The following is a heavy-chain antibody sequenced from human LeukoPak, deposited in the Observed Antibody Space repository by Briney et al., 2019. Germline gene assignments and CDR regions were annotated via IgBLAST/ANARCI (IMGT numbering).Heavy chain of an antibody. J-gene: IGHJ4*02. D-gene: IGHD3-22*01. CDR2: INHSGST. Sequence: KPSETLSLTCAVYGGSFSGYYWSWIRQPPGKGLEWIGEINHSGSTNYNPSLKSRVTISVDTSKNQFSLKLSSVTAADTAVYYCARIPLYRRPYYYDSSGPRSYFDYWGQGTLVTVSS. CDR1: GGSFSGYY. V-gene: IGHV4-34*01. CDR3: ARIPLYRRPYYYDSSGPRSYFDY.